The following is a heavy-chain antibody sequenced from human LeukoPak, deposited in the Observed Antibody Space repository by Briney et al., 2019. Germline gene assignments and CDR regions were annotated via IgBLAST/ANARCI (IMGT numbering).Heavy chain of an antibody. CDR3: ARGSAPYYVWGSYRYTEFDY. J-gene: IGHJ4*02. D-gene: IGHD3-16*02. CDR1: GFTFSSYA. V-gene: IGHV3-30-3*01. Sequence: GGSLRLSCAASGFTFSSYAMHWVRQAPGKGLEWVAVISYDGSNKYYADSVKGRFTISRDNSKNTLYLQMNSLRAEDTAVYYCARGSAPYYVWGSYRYTEFDYWGQGTLVTVSS. CDR2: ISYDGSNK.